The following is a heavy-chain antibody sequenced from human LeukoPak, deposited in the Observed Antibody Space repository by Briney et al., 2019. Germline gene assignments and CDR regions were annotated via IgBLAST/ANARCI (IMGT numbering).Heavy chain of an antibody. V-gene: IGHV1-69*13. CDR2: IIPISGTA. CDR3: ARAEYYYDSSGYPLI. Sequence: SVKVSCKASGGTFSSYAISWVRQAPGQGLEWMGGIIPISGTANYAQKFQGRVTITADESTSTAYMELSSLRSEDTAVYYCARAEYYYDSSGYPLIWGEGTLVTVSS. D-gene: IGHD3-22*01. J-gene: IGHJ4*02. CDR1: GGTFSSYA.